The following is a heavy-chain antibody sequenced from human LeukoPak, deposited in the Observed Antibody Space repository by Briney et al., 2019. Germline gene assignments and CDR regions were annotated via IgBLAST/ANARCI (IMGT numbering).Heavy chain of an antibody. CDR3: AREGAVTTAYYYMDV. Sequence: ASVKVSCKASGYTFTSYYMHWVRQAPGQGLEWMGIINPSGGSTSYAQKFQGRVTMTRDMSTSTVYMELSSLRSEDTAVYYCAREGAVTTAYYYMDVWGKGTTVTVSS. D-gene: IGHD4-11*01. V-gene: IGHV1-46*01. J-gene: IGHJ6*03. CDR1: GYTFTSYY. CDR2: INPSGGST.